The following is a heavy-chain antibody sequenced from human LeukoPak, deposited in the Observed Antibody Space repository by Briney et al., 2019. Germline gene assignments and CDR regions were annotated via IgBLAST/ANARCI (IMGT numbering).Heavy chain of an antibody. V-gene: IGHV4-61*01. Sequence: SETLSLTCTVSGGSVSSGSYYWSWIRQPPGKGLEWIAYIYYSGSTNYNPSLKSRVTISVDTSKNQFSLKLSSVTAADTAVYYCASYYYGSGNYNWFDPWGQGTLVTVSS. D-gene: IGHD3-10*01. CDR1: GGSVSSGSYY. J-gene: IGHJ5*02. CDR2: IYYSGST. CDR3: ASYYYGSGNYNWFDP.